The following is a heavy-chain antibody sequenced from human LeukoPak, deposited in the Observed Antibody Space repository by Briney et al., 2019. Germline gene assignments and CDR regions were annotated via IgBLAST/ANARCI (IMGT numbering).Heavy chain of an antibody. CDR3: ARAPNYSSSRSPFWEV. J-gene: IGHJ4*02. V-gene: IGHV3-23*01. CDR2: ISGSGGST. CDR1: GFTFSSYA. D-gene: IGHD3-10*01. Sequence: PGGSLRLSCAASGFTFSSYAMSWVRQAPGKGLEWVSAISGSGGSTYYADSVKGRFTISRDNSKNTLYLQMNSLRSDDTAVYYCARAPNYSSSRSPFWEVWGQGTLVTVSS.